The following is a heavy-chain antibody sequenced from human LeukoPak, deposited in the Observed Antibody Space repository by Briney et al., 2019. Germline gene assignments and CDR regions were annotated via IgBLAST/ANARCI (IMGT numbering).Heavy chain of an antibody. CDR1: GFTFSSYG. V-gene: IGHV3-33*01. CDR3: ARDYPAWYFAL. Sequence: GGSLRLSCAASGFTFSSYGMHWVRQAPGKGLEWVAVIWYDGSNKYYADSVKGRFTISRDNSKNTLYLQMNSLRAEDTAVYYCARDYPAWYFALWARGPLVTVSS. CDR2: IWYDGSNK. D-gene: IGHD6-25*01. J-gene: IGHJ2*01.